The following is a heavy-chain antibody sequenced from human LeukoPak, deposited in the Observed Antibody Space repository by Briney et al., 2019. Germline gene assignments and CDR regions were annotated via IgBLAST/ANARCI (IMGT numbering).Heavy chain of an antibody. CDR2: INPSGGRT. V-gene: IGHV1-46*01. J-gene: IGHJ5*02. CDR3: ARGAHVRMYDSNHNCFDP. Sequence: GASVKVSCKASGYTFTSYYIYWMRQAHGHGLDWMGIINPSGGRTNYAHKFQGRVTMTRDMSTSTVYMELSSLRSEDTAVYYCARGAHVRMYDSNHNCFDPWGQGTPVTVSS. CDR1: GYTFTSYY. D-gene: IGHD3-22*01.